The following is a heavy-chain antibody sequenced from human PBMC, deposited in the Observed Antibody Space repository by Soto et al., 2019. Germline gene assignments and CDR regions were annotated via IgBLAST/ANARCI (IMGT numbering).Heavy chain of an antibody. Sequence: QVQLQQWGAGLLKPSETLSLTCAVYGGSFSGYYWSWIRQPPGKGLEGIGEINHRGSTNYNPSLKSPVTISVDTSKNQFSLKLSSVTAADTAVYYCARLPVNSSSSVGYYYYGMDVWGQGTTVTVSS. J-gene: IGHJ6*02. CDR1: GGSFSGYY. V-gene: IGHV4-34*01. D-gene: IGHD6-6*01. CDR2: INHRGST. CDR3: ARLPVNSSSSVGYYYYGMDV.